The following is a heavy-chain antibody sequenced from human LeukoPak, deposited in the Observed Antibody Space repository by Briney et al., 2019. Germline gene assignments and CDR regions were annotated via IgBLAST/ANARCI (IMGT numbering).Heavy chain of an antibody. V-gene: IGHV1-8*03. CDR1: GYTFTSYD. CDR2: MNPNSGNT. CDR3: ARGPHCSGGSCYYYYMDV. J-gene: IGHJ6*03. Sequence: GASVMVSCKASGYTFTSYDINWVRQATGQGLEWMGWMNPNSGNTGYAQKFQGRVTITRNTSISTAYMELSSLRSEDTAVYYCARGPHCSGGSCYYYYMDVWGKGTTVTVSS. D-gene: IGHD2-15*01.